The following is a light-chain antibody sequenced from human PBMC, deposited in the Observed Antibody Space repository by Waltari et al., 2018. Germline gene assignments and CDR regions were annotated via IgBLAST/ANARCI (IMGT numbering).Light chain of an antibody. CDR3: QQHNEWPKT. J-gene: IGKJ1*01. V-gene: IGKV3-11*01. CDR2: DAS. CDR1: QSVSSS. Sequence: EIVLTQSPATLSLSPGETATLSCRASQSVSSSLAWYQQKPGQAPRLFIYDASNRATGIPARFSGSGSGTEFTLTISSLEPEDFAVYYCQQHNEWPKTFGQGTRVEIK.